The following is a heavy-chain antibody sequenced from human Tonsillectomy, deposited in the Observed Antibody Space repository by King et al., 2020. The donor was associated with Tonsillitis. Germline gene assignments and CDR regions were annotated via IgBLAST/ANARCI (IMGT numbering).Heavy chain of an antibody. CDR3: ARIQWLANYYYYYMDV. J-gene: IGHJ6*03. CDR1: SGSISSASYY. Sequence: QLQESGPGLVKPSETLSLTCTVSSGSISSASYYWGWIRLPPGMGLEWIGSVYYSGSTYYNPSLKSRVTISVDTSKNQFSLKLSSVTAPDTAVYYCARIQWLANYYYYYMDVWGKGTTVTVSS. D-gene: IGHD6-19*01. V-gene: IGHV4-39*01. CDR2: VYYSGST.